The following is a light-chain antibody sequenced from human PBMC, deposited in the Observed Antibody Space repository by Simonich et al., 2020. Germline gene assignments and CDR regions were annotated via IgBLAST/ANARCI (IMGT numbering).Light chain of an antibody. V-gene: IGKV4-1*01. CDR1: PSVLYSSNNKNY. J-gene: IGKJ2*01. CDR3: QQYYSTPNT. CDR2: WAS. Sequence: DIVMTQSPDSLAVSLGERATINCKSSPSVLYSSNNKNYLAWYQQKPGQPPKLLIYWASTRESGVPDRFRGSGSGTEFTLTISSLQAEDVAVYYCQQYYSTPNTFGQGTKLEIK.